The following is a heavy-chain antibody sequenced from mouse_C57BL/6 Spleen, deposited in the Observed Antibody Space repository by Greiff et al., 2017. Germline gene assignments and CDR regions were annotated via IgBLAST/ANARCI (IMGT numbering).Heavy chain of an antibody. Sequence: EVKLMESGGDLVKPGGSLKLSCAASGFTFSSYGMSWVRQTPDKRLEWVATISSGGSYTYYPDIVKGRFTISRDNAKNTLYLQMSSLKSEDTAMYYCARHDGYYFDYWGQGTTLTVSS. V-gene: IGHV5-6*01. J-gene: IGHJ2*01. CDR2: ISSGGSYT. CDR3: ARHDGYYFDY. D-gene: IGHD2-3*01. CDR1: GFTFSSYG.